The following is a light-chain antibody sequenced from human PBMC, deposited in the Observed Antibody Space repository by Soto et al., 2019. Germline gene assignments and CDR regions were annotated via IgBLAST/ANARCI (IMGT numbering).Light chain of an antibody. CDR2: SAS. V-gene: IGKV1-39*01. CDR3: QETYSTPSFT. J-gene: IGKJ3*01. CDR1: QSISAY. Sequence: DIQMTQSPSSLSASVGDRVTITCRTSQSISAYLNWYQQKPGKAPKLLIYSASSLQTGVPSRFSGSGSGTDFTLTSNGLQPEDFATYYCQETYSTPSFTFGPGTIVDIK.